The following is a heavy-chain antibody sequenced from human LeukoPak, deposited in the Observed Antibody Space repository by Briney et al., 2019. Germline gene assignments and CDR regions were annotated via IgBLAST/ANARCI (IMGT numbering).Heavy chain of an antibody. CDR3: ARRILGVDY. CDR1: GGSISSYY. Sequence: PSETLSLTCTVSGGSISSYYWSWIRQPPGKGLEWIGYIYYSGSTNYNPSLKSRVTISVDTSKNQFSLKLSSVTAADTAVYYCARRILGVDYWGQGTLVTVSS. V-gene: IGHV4-59*08. CDR2: IYYSGST. J-gene: IGHJ4*02. D-gene: IGHD1-26*01.